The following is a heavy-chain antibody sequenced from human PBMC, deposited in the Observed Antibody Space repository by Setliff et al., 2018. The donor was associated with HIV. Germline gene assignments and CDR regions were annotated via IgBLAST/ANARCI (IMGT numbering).Heavy chain of an antibody. CDR2: ISTYSDET. D-gene: IGHD6-19*01. Sequence: ASVKVSCKASGGTFSSYAISWVRQAPGQGLEWMGWISTYSDETSYSQNLQGRLTMTTDTSTGTAYMELRSLRSDDTAVYFCARLGSGWSDSYYYAMDIWGQGTTVTVSS. J-gene: IGHJ6*02. CDR3: ARLGSGWSDSYYYAMDI. V-gene: IGHV1-18*01. CDR1: GGTFSSYA.